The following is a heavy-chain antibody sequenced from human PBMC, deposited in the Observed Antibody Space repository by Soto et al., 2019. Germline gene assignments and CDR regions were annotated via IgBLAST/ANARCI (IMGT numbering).Heavy chain of an antibody. D-gene: IGHD2-15*01. CDR1: KFTFSNYA. CDR2: ISGSADRT. CDR3: ARDPSLNGGNTNGYSYY. V-gene: IGHV3-23*01. Sequence: EVQLLESGGGLVQPGGSLRLSCAASKFTFSNYAMSWVRQSPGKGLEWVSLISGSADRTYYTDFVKGRLTISRDNSNNTLYLRMSSLRAEDTAVYYCARDPSLNGGNTNGYSYYWGQGTLVTVSS. J-gene: IGHJ4*02.